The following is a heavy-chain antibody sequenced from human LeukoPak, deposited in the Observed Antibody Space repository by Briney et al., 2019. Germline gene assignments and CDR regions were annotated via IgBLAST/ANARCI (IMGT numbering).Heavy chain of an antibody. CDR3: ARGSVLRYFDWFDAFDI. D-gene: IGHD3-9*01. V-gene: IGHV3-48*01. Sequence: GGSLRLSCAASGFTFSSYSMNWVRQAPGKGLEWVSYISSSSSTIYYADSVKGRFTISRDNAKNSLYLQMNSLRAEDTAVYYCARGSVLRYFDWFDAFDIWGQGTMVTVSS. CDR1: GFTFSSYS. CDR2: ISSSSSTI. J-gene: IGHJ3*02.